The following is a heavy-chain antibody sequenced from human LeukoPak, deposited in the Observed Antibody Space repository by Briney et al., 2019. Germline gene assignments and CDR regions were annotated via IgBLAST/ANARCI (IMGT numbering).Heavy chain of an antibody. V-gene: IGHV3-33*01. CDR1: GFTFRNHG. J-gene: IGHJ4*02. CDR2: IWYDGGEK. D-gene: IGHD1-14*01. Sequence: GGSLRLSCAASGFTFRNHGMHWVRQAPGKGLEWLAVIWYDGGEKYYADSVQGRFTISRDNSKNALYLQMDSLRAEDTAVYYCARDRNFPAYYFDYWGQGALVTVSS. CDR3: ARDRNFPAYYFDY.